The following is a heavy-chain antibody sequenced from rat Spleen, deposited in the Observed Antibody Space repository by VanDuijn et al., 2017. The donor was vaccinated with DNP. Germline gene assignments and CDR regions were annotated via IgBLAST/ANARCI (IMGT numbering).Heavy chain of an antibody. D-gene: IGHD1-10*01. CDR3: ATRQLYYAMDA. CDR1: GFTFSDYN. CDR2: IIYDGSST. V-gene: IGHV5-7*01. Sequence: EVQLVESGGGLVQPGRSLKLSCAASGFTFSDYNMAWVRQAPKKGLEWVATIIYDGSSTYYVDSVKGRFTIARDNAKSTLYLQMDSLRSEDTATYYCATRQLYYAMDAWGQGTSVTVSS. J-gene: IGHJ4*01.